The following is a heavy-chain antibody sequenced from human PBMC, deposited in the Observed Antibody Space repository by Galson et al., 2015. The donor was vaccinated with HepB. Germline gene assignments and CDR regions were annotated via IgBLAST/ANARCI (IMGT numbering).Heavy chain of an antibody. D-gene: IGHD6-19*01. CDR1: GFTFSSYS. J-gene: IGHJ4*02. V-gene: IGHV3-48*02. CDR3: ARDGYSSGNSAQGFDY. CDR2: ISSRSSSI. Sequence: SLRLSCAASGFTFSSYSMDWVRQAPGKGLEWVSYISSRSSSIYYADSVKGRFTISRDNAKNSLYLQMNSLRDEDTAVYYCARDGYSSGNSAQGFDYWGQGTLVTVSS.